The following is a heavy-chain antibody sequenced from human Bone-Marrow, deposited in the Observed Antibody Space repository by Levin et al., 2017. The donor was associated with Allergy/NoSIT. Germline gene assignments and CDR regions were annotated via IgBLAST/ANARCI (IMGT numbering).Heavy chain of an antibody. D-gene: IGHD3-3*01. Sequence: PSETLSLTCAVYGGSFSSDYWTWIRQSPGQGLEWIGEINHSGNTNYNPSLKSRVTISIDTSNSHFSLKLTSVTAADTAIYFCARVTRFPDAFDIWGQGTVVTVSS. V-gene: IGHV4-34*01. J-gene: IGHJ3*02. CDR3: ARVTRFPDAFDI. CDR2: INHSGNT. CDR1: GGSFSSDY.